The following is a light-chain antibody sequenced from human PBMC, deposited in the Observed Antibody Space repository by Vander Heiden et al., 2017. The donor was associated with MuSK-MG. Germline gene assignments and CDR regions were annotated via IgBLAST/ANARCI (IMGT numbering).Light chain of an antibody. CDR2: GNR. V-gene: IGLV1-40*01. CDR3: QSYDHTLSVDVV. J-gene: IGLJ2*01. CDR1: RSNIGAGYD. Sequence: QRVTISCTGSRSNIGAGYDVHWYQQLPGTAPKLLIYGNRNRPSGVPDRFSGSKSGTSASLVISGLQAEDEADYYCQSYDHTLSVDVVFGGGTKLTVL.